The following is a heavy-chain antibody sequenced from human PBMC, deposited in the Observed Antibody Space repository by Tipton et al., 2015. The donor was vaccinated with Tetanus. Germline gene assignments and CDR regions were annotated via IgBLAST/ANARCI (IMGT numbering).Heavy chain of an antibody. V-gene: IGHV4-31*03. D-gene: IGHD3-10*01. CDR2: IYNSGST. CDR1: GDSISSDSSY. Sequence: TLSLTCTVSGDSISSDSSYWSWIRQPPGKGLEWIAYIYNSGSTYYNPSLKSRVTISVDTSQNQISLKLNSVTAADTAVYYCARNRGVRGVYCYYHGIGYLGQWALVPGSS. J-gene: IGHJ4*03. CDR3: ARNRGVRGVYCYYHGIGY.